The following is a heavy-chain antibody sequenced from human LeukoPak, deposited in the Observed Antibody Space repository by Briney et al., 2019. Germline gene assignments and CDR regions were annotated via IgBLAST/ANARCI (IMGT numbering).Heavy chain of an antibody. CDR2: IIPIFGTA. CDR3: ARFYCSGGSCYSYYYGMDV. CDR1: GGTFSSYA. Sequence: SVKVSCKASGGTFSSYAISWVRQAPGQGLEWMGGIIPIFGTANYAQKFQGRVTITADESTSTAYMELGSLRSEDTAVYYCARFYCSGGSCYSYYYGMDVWGQGTTVTVSS. J-gene: IGHJ6*02. D-gene: IGHD2-15*01. V-gene: IGHV1-69*13.